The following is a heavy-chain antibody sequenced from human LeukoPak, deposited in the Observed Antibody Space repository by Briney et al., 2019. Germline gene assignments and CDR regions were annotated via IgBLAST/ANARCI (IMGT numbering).Heavy chain of an antibody. J-gene: IGHJ6*02. Sequence: PGESLKISCKGSGYIFTSYWISWVRQMPGKGLEGMGRIDSSDSYTNYSPSFQGHVTISADKSISTAYLQWSSLKASNTPMYYCARRGGGHEYSSSWTPDYYYGMDVWGQGTTVTVSS. V-gene: IGHV5-10-1*01. CDR2: IDSSDSYT. D-gene: IGHD6-13*01. CDR1: GYIFTSYW. CDR3: ARRGGGHEYSSSWTPDYYYGMDV.